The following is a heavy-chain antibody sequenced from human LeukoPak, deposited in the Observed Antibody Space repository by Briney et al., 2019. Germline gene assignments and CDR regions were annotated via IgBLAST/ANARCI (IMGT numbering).Heavy chain of an antibody. CDR1: GYTFTGYY. CDR3: ARAPRGQQLVPGY. Sequence: ASVKVSCKASGYTFTGYYMHWVRQAPGQGLEWMGWINPNSGGTNYAQKFQGRVTMTRDTSISTAYMELSRLRSDDTAVYYCARAPRGQQLVPGYWRQGTLVTVSS. V-gene: IGHV1-2*02. D-gene: IGHD6-13*01. CDR2: INPNSGGT. J-gene: IGHJ4*02.